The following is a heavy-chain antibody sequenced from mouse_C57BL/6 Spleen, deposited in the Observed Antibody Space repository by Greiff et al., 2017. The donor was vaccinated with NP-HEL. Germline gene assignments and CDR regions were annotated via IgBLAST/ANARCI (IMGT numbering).Heavy chain of an antibody. CDR3: ARDLRRLYGYDYYAMDY. CDR1: GYSITSGYY. V-gene: IGHV3-6*01. D-gene: IGHD2-2*01. J-gene: IGHJ4*01. Sequence: EVKLQESGPGLVKPSQSLSLTCSVTGYSITSGYYWNWIRQFPGNKLEWMGYISYDGSNNYNPSLKNRISITRDTSKNQFFLKLNSVTTEDTATYYCARDLRRLYGYDYYAMDYWGQGTSVTVSS. CDR2: ISYDGSN.